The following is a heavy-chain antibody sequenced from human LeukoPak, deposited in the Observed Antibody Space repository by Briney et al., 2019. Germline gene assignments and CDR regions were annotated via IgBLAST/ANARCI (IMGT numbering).Heavy chain of an antibody. V-gene: IGHV3-74*01. CDR3: VSFYETY. Sequence: PGGSLRLSCAASGFTFSSYWMHWVRQAPGKGLVWVSRINSDGSSTSSADSVKGRFTISKDNAKNTVYLQMNSLRAEDTAVYYCVSFYETYWGRGTLVTVSS. CDR2: INSDGSST. J-gene: IGHJ4*02. CDR1: GFTFSSYW. D-gene: IGHD2/OR15-2a*01.